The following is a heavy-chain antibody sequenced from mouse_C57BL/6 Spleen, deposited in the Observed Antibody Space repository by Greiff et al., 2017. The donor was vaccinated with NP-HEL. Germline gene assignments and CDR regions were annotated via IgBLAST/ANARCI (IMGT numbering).Heavy chain of an antibody. CDR1: GFTFSSYA. D-gene: IGHD2-5*01. J-gene: IGHJ4*01. Sequence: EVKVVESGGGLVKPGGSLKLSCAASGFTFSSYAMSWVRQTPEKRLAWVATISDGGSYTYYPDNVKGRFTISRDNAKNNLYLQMSHLKSEDTAMYYCARESNYVYAMDYWGQGTSVTVSS. CDR2: ISDGGSYT. CDR3: ARESNYVYAMDY. V-gene: IGHV5-4*01.